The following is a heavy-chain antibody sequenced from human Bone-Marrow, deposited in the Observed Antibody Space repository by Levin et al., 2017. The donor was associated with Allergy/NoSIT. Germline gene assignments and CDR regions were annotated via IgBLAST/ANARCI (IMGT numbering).Heavy chain of an antibody. CDR3: ASPEVLLRGNIGYYWTFYY. V-gene: IGHV4-61*01. CDR1: GASVNSDRNY. Sequence: PSETLSLTCTVSGASVNSDRNYWSWIRQPPGKGLEWIGYISYSGSTNYNPSLKSRVTISVDTSRNQFSLNLRSVTAADTAVYYCASPEVLLRGNIGYYWTFYYWGQGALVTVSS. J-gene: IGHJ4*02. CDR2: ISYSGST. D-gene: IGHD3-22*01.